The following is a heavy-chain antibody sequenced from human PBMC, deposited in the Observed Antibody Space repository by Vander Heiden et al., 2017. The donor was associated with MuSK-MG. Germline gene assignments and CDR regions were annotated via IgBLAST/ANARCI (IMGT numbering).Heavy chain of an antibody. CDR3: ERNSGSFY. CDR1: CFPFSSYS. V-gene: IGHV3-23*01. J-gene: IGHJ4*02. CDR2: ISCSGGST. D-gene: IGHD1-26*01. Sequence: LLFDSGGGVGHPGWSLRLPCSASCFPFSSYSMCWVRQAPGKGLEWVSAISCSGGSTYYADSVKVWFTISRDNSKNTLYLQMNSLRAEDTAVYYCERNSGSFYWGQGTLVTVSS.